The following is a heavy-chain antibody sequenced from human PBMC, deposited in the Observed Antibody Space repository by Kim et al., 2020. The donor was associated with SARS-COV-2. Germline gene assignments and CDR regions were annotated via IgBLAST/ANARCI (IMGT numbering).Heavy chain of an antibody. CDR2: IYYDGSTY. D-gene: IGHD1-26*01. V-gene: IGHV3-30*03. J-gene: IGHJ5*01. CDR3: GESLGRSSYYLTLWF. Sequence: GGSLRLSCAASGFTFSSYAMHWVRQAPGKGLEWVAVIYYDGSTYYYADLVNRLSTISRNNTKNMLHLQMNILTAEATAVYYWGESLGRSSYYLTLWF. CDR1: GFTFSSYA.